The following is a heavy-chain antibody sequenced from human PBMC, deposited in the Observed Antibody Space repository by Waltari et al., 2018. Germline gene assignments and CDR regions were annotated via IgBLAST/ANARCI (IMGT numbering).Heavy chain of an antibody. CDR3: ARQSYGSGTYEFDF. J-gene: IGHJ4*02. Sequence: QVQLQESGPRLVQPSATLSLTCTVSGGSVRDGLSYWAWIRQPPGKGLEWIGSVYSSGSPHYKSSLKSRVTMSVDMSKNQFSLRLTAVTAADTATYYCARQSYGSGTYEFDFWGQGALVTVSS. D-gene: IGHD3-10*01. CDR2: VYSSGSP. CDR1: GGSVRDGLSY. V-gene: IGHV4-39*01.